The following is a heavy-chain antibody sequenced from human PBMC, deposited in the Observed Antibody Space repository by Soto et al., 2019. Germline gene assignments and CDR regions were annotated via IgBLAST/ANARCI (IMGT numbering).Heavy chain of an antibody. V-gene: IGHV3-23*01. CDR3: AKDMWGGSSLWFGELSGFDY. Sequence: GGSLRLSCAASGFTFSTYVMSWVRQAPGKGLEWISARSGIGTGIYYADSVKGRFTISRDNSKNTLNLQMDSLRVEDTAVYYCAKDMWGGSSLWFGELSGFDYWGQGTLVTVSS. CDR1: GFTFSTYV. J-gene: IGHJ4*02. CDR2: RSGIGTGI. D-gene: IGHD3-10*01.